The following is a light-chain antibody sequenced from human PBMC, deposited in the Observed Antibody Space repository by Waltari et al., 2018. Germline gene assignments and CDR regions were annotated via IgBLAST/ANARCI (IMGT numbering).Light chain of an antibody. J-gene: IGLJ2*01. CDR1: NTGGKS. Sequence: SYLLTQPPSVSVAPGETAKITCGGNNTGGKSVHGYQQKPGQAPVLVIFDDSDRPSGIPERFSGSNSGNTATLTITRVEAGDEADYYCQVWDNSSDPYVVFGGGTKLTVL. CDR3: QVWDNSSDPYVV. V-gene: IGLV3-21*04. CDR2: DDS.